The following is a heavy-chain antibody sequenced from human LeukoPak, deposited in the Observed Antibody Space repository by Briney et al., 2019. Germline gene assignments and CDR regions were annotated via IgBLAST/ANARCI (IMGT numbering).Heavy chain of an antibody. J-gene: IGHJ4*02. CDR1: GGPFSGYY. D-gene: IGHD6-19*01. V-gene: IGHV4-34*01. Sequence: PSETLSLTCAVYGGPFSGYYWSWIRQPPGKGLEWIGEINHSGSTNYNPSLKSRVTIPVDTSKNQFSLKLSSVTAADTAVYYCARRGYSSGWYGPNFDYWGQGTLVTVSS. CDR2: INHSGST. CDR3: ARRGYSSGWYGPNFDY.